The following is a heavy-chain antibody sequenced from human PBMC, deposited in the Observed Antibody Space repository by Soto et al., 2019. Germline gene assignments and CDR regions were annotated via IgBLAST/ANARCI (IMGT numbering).Heavy chain of an antibody. J-gene: IGHJ4*02. CDR1: GGSISSYY. D-gene: IGHD6-19*01. V-gene: IGHV4-59*08. CDR3: ARRGGSGWYVDY. CDR2: IYYSGST. Sequence: QVQLQESGPGLVKPSETLSLTCTVSGGSISSYYWSWIRQPPGKGVEWIGYIYYSGSTNYNPSLRVRITISVENSKNQFALKQSSVTAADTAVYYCARRGGSGWYVDYRGKGTLVTVSS.